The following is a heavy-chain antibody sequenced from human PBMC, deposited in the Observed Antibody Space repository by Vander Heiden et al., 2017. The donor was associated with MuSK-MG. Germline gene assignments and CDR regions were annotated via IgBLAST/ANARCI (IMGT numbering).Heavy chain of an antibody. D-gene: IGHD2-15*01. Sequence: EVQLVESGGGLVKPGGSLRLSRAASGFTFSSHSMTWVRQAPGKGLEWVSSISSSSSYIYYADSVKGRFTISRDNAKNSLYLQMNSLRAEDTAVYYCAREGSSTPIDYWGQGTLVTVSS. CDR2: ISSSSSYI. CDR3: AREGSSTPIDY. V-gene: IGHV3-21*03. J-gene: IGHJ4*02. CDR1: GFTFSSHS.